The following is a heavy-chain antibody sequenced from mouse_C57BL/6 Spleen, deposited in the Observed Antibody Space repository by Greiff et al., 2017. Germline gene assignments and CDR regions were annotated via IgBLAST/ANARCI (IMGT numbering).Heavy chain of an antibody. V-gene: IGHV10-1*01. CDR1: GFSFNTYA. D-gene: IGHD1-1*02. Sequence: DVHLVESGGGLVQPKGSLKLSCAASGFSFNTYAMNWVRQAPGKGLEWVARIRSKSNNYATYYADSVKDRFTISRDDSESMLYLQMNNLKTEDTAMYYCVRLWMDYWGQGTSVTVSS. J-gene: IGHJ4*01. CDR3: VRLWMDY. CDR2: IRSKSNNYAT.